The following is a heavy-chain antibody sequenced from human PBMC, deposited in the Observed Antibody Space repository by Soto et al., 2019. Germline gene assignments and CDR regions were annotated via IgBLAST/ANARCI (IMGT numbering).Heavy chain of an antibody. J-gene: IGHJ4*02. Sequence: EVQLVESGGGLVQPGGSLRLSCAASGFTFSSYWMSWVRQAPGKGLEWVANIKQDGSEKYYVDSVKGRFTISRDNAKNSLYLQMNSLRAEDTAVYYCARLEWELPRRHFDYWGQGTLVTVSS. CDR2: IKQDGSEK. V-gene: IGHV3-7*03. CDR3: ARLEWELPRRHFDY. CDR1: GFTFSSYW. D-gene: IGHD1-26*01.